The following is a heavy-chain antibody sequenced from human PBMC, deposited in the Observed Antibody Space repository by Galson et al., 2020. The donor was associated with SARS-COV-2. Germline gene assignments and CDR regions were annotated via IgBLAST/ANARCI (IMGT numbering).Heavy chain of an antibody. J-gene: IGHJ5*02. V-gene: IGHV4-31*03. CDR2: IYYSGST. D-gene: IGHD3-22*01. CDR1: GGSISSGGYY. CDR3: ARYRRWAASTMIVGSNWFDP. Sequence: SETLSLTCTVSGGSISSGGYYWSWIRQHPGKGLEWIGYIYYSGSTYYNPSLKSRVTISVDTSKNQFSLKLSSVTAADTAVYYCARYRRWAASTMIVGSNWFDPWGQGTLVTVSS.